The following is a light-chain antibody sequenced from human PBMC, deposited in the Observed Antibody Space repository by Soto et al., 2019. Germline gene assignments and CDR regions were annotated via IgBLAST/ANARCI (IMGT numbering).Light chain of an antibody. CDR3: HQYGSSPRT. V-gene: IGKV3-20*01. CDR2: AAS. Sequence: EIVLTQSPGTLSLSPGDRATLSCRASQSVSSSSLAWYQQKPGQAPRLLIYAASIRAPGIPDRFSGSGSGTDFTLTISRLEAEDFVVYYCHQYGSSPRTFGQGPKVEIK. J-gene: IGKJ1*01. CDR1: QSVSSSS.